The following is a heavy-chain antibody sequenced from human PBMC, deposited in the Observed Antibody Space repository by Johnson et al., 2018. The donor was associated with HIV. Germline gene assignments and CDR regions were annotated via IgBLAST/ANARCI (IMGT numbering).Heavy chain of an antibody. D-gene: IGHD5/OR15-5a*01. Sequence: MLLVESGGGLVQPGGSLRLSCAASGFTFRSYAMSWVRQAPGKGLEWVSCISGSGGSTYYADSVKGRFTISRDNFKNTLHLQMNSLRAEDTAVYYCAKSQDSRVYDYDFDIWCQGTMVTVSS. CDR1: GFTFRSYA. CDR3: AKSQDSRVYDYDFDI. V-gene: IGHV3-23*04. CDR2: ISGSGGST. J-gene: IGHJ3*02.